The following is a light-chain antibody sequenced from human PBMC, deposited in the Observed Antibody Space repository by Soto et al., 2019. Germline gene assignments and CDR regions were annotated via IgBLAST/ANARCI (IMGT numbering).Light chain of an antibody. Sequence: EIVLTQSPGTLSLSPGERATLSCRASQSVSSTYLAWYRQKPVQAPRLLIYGTARRATGIPDRFSGSGSGTDFTLTINRLEPADFAVYYCQHYDSSPGYTFGQGTKLEIK. J-gene: IGKJ2*01. V-gene: IGKV3-20*01. CDR3: QHYDSSPGYT. CDR2: GTA. CDR1: QSVSSTY.